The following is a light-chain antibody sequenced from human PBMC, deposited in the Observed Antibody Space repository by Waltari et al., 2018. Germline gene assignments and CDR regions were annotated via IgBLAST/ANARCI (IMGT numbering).Light chain of an antibody. Sequence: QLVLTQSPSASASLGASVKLTRTLSRGHSSYAIAWHQQQSEKGPRSLMKINSDGRHSQGDGIPGRVSGSSSGAERYLTISRLQSEDEADDYCQTWGTGIGVFGGGTKLTVL. J-gene: IGLJ2*01. CDR3: QTWGTGIGV. V-gene: IGLV4-69*01. CDR2: INSDGRH. CDR1: RGHSSYA.